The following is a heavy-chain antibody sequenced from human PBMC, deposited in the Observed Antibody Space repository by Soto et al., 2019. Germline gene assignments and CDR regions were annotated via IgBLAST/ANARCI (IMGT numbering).Heavy chain of an antibody. Sequence: SGFTFSNAWMHWVRQAPGKGLEWVGRIKSKTNGGTADYAAPVKGRFTISRDDSKNTLHLQMNSLKTEDTAVYYCTTDKIVGASIDYWGQGTLVTVSS. CDR3: TTDKIVGASIDY. CDR2: IKSKTNGGTA. V-gene: IGHV3-15*07. D-gene: IGHD1-26*01. CDR1: GFTFSNAW. J-gene: IGHJ4*02.